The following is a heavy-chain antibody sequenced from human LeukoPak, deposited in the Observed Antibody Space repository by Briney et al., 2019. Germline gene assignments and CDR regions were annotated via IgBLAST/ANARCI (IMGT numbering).Heavy chain of an antibody. D-gene: IGHD6-19*01. CDR1: GYTFTSYG. J-gene: IGHJ4*02. CDR2: ISAYNGNT. Sequence: GASVKVSFKASGYTFTSYGISWVRRAPGQGLEWMGWISAYNGNTNYAQKLQGRVTMTTDTSTSTAYMELRSLRSDDTAVYYCARVDSSGWYRGFDYWGQGTLVTVSS. V-gene: IGHV1-18*01. CDR3: ARVDSSGWYRGFDY.